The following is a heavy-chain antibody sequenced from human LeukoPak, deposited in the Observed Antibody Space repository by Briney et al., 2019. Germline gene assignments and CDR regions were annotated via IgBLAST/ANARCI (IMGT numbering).Heavy chain of an antibody. CDR3: ASGGTGYSSSWYPAFDY. Sequence: GASVKVSCKASGGTFSSYAISWVRQAPGRGLEWMGGIIPIFGTANYAQKFQGRVTITADKSTSTAYMELSSLRSEDTAVYYCASGGTGYSSSWYPAFDYWGQGTLVTVSS. J-gene: IGHJ4*02. D-gene: IGHD6-13*01. V-gene: IGHV1-69*06. CDR1: GGTFSSYA. CDR2: IIPIFGTA.